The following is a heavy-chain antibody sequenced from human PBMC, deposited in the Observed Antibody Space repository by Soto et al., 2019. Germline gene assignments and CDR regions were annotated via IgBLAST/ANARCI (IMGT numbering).Heavy chain of an antibody. CDR1: GFSFNICA. CDR3: AKDPTSYDSSAQFDS. Sequence: GGSLRLSCAASGFSFNICAMNWVRQAPGQGLEWVSGISGGGGSTYYADSVKGRFTISRDNSNNTLYLQMNSLRAEDTAVYYCAKDPTSYDSSAQFDSWGQGTLVTVSS. CDR2: ISGGGGST. V-gene: IGHV3-23*01. J-gene: IGHJ4*02. D-gene: IGHD3-22*01.